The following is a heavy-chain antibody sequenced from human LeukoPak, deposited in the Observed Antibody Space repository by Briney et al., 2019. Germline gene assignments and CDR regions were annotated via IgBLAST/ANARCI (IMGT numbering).Heavy chain of an antibody. CDR2: ISSDGKEK. CDR3: ARDQHRRKVQLERQKRGYYFDY. Sequence: GGSLRLSCAVSGFTFSRNGMHWVRQAPGKGLEWVAVISSDGKEKYYADSVKGRFTISRDNSKATLYLQMNSLRADDTAVYYCARDQHRRKVQLERQKRGYYFDYWGQGTLVTVSS. V-gene: IGHV3-30*04. J-gene: IGHJ4*02. CDR1: GFTFSRNG. D-gene: IGHD1-1*01.